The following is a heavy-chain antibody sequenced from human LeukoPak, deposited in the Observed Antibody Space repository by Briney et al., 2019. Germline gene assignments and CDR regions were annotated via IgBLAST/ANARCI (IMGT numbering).Heavy chain of an antibody. CDR3: ARGYYYDSSGSTFDF. D-gene: IGHD3-22*01. CDR2: INPKSGGT. V-gene: IGHV1-2*02. CDR1: GYTFTDYY. Sequence: ASVKVSCKASGYTFTDYYMHWVRQAPGQGLEWMGWINPKSGGTNYAQKFRGRVTMTRDTSISTAYMELSRLRSDDTAVYYCARGYYYDSSGSTFDFWGQGTLVTVSS. J-gene: IGHJ4*02.